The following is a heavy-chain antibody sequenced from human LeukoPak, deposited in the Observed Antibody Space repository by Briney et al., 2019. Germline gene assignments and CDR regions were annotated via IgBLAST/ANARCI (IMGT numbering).Heavy chain of an antibody. CDR2: ISAYNGNT. J-gene: IGHJ5*02. CDR1: GYTFTSYG. V-gene: IGHV1-18*01. CDR3: ARAGYSSPRGWLDP. D-gene: IGHD6-13*01. Sequence: ASVKVSCKASGYTFTSYGISWVRQAPGQGLEWMGWISAYNGNTNYAQKLQGRVTMTRDMSTSTVYMELSSLRSEDTAVYYCARAGYSSPRGWLDPWGQGTLVTVSS.